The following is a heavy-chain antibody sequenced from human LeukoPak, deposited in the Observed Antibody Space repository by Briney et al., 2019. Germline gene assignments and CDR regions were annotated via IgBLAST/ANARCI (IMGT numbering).Heavy chain of an antibody. CDR3: ARAAGGGGAGV. V-gene: IGHV3-21*01. CDR2: ISRNNGDI. D-gene: IGHD2-8*01. CDR1: GFTFNSYS. Sequence: VGSARVSCAASGFTFNSYSMNWVRQAPGKGLEWVSCISRNNGDIYYAHSVQGRFTIARDNAKNALYLQMNSLRAEDTAVYYCARAAGGGGAGVWGRETLLTVSS. J-gene: IGHJ4*02.